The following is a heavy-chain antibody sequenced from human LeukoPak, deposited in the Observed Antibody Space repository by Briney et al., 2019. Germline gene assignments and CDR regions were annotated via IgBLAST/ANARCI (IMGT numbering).Heavy chain of an antibody. CDR2: ISAYNGNT. Sequence: ASVKVSCKASGYTFTSYGISWVRQAPGQGLEWMGWISAYNGNTNYAQKFQGRVTITADESTSTAYMELSSLRSEDTAVYYCAREDYYGSGLSSPRFGTDYWGQGTLVTVSS. D-gene: IGHD3-10*01. V-gene: IGHV1-18*01. J-gene: IGHJ4*02. CDR3: AREDYYGSGLSSPRFGTDY. CDR1: GYTFTSYG.